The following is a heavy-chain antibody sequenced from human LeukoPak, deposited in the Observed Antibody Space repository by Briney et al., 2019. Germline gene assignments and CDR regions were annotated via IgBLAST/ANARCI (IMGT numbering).Heavy chain of an antibody. J-gene: IGHJ4*02. Sequence: GGSLRLSCAASDFSFITYAMSWVRQAPGKGLEWVSTISGVGDVTYYADSVKGRFTISRDSSKNTLDLQMNSLRAEDTAVYYCARDSLMLRGPLVIYYFDFWGQGTLVTVSS. CDR1: DFSFITYA. D-gene: IGHD3-10*01. V-gene: IGHV3-23*01. CDR2: ISGVGDVT. CDR3: ARDSLMLRGPLVIYYFDF.